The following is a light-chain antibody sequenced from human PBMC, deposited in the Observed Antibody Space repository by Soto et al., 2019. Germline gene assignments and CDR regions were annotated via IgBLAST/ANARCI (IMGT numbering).Light chain of an antibody. CDR3: QQYAASPIT. V-gene: IGKV3-20*01. Sequence: EIVLTQSPGTLSWSPGERATLSCRACQSVSTRLAWYQQKPGQAPRLLISDASSRATGISDRSSGSGSGTDFTLTISRLEPEDFAMYYCQQYAASPITFGGGTKVDIK. CDR2: DAS. J-gene: IGKJ4*01. CDR1: QSVSTR.